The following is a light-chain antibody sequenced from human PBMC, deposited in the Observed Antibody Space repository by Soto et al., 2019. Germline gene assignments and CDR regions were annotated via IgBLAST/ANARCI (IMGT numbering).Light chain of an antibody. CDR2: AVS. V-gene: IGLV2-14*01. Sequence: QSALTQPASVSGSPGQSITISCTGTSSDLGGYNYVSWYQQHPGKAPKLMIYAVSNRPSGVSNRFSGSKSGNTASLTISGLQAEDEADYYCSSYTSSNTLAYVVFGGGTKLTLL. CDR3: SSYTSSNTLAYVV. CDR1: SSDLGGYNY. J-gene: IGLJ2*01.